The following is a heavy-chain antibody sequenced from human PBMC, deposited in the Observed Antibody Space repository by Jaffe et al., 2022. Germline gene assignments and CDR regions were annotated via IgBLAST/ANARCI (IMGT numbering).Heavy chain of an antibody. V-gene: IGHV4-59*01. J-gene: IGHJ5*02. D-gene: IGHD2-15*01. CDR1: GGSISSYY. Sequence: QVQLQESGPGLVKPSETLSLTCTVSGGSISSYYWSWIRQPPGKGLEWIGYMYYSGSTNYNPSLKSRVTISVDTSKNQCSLKLSSVTAADTAVYYCARGDCSGGSCYSVWFDPWGQGTLVTVSS. CDR3: ARGDCSGGSCYSVWFDP. CDR2: MYYSGST.